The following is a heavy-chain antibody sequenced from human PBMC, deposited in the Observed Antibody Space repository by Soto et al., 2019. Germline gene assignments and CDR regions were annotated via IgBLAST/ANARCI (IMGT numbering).Heavy chain of an antibody. V-gene: IGHV3-30-3*01. CDR1: GFTCSSYA. CDR3: ATHYGDVYYYGMDV. D-gene: IGHD4-17*01. J-gene: IGHJ6*02. Sequence: QVQLVESGGGVVQPGRSLRLSCAASGFTCSSYAMHGFSQPPGKWLEWVAVISYDGSNKYYADSVKGRFTISSDNSKNTLYLQMNSLRAEDTAVYYRATHYGDVYYYGMDVWGQGTKVRVSS. CDR2: ISYDGSNK.